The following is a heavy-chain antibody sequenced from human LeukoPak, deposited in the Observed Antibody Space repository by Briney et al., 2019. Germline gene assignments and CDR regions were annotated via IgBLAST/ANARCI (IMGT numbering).Heavy chain of an antibody. D-gene: IGHD4-23*01. Sequence: GGSLRLSCSASGFTFSDYWMMWVRQAPGKGQEWVGNIRQDDSEKNYVDSVTGRFTISRDNAKSSLYLQMNSLRAEDTAIYYCATDRRVGTWDPRFNYWGQGTLVTVSS. CDR3: ATDRRVGTWDPRFNY. CDR2: IRQDDSEK. J-gene: IGHJ4*02. V-gene: IGHV3-7*01. CDR1: GFTFSDYW.